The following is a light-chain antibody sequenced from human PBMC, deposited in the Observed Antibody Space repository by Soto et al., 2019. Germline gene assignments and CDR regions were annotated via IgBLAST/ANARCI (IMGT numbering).Light chain of an antibody. CDR2: LGS. J-gene: IGKJ3*01. V-gene: IGKV2-28*01. Sequence: DIVMTQSPLSLPVTPGEPASISCRSSQSLLFSNGYNYLDWYLQKPGQSPQLLIYLGSTRAPGVPDRFSGSGSGTDFTLKISRVEAEDVGVYYCMQALQTPFTFGPGTKVDIK. CDR3: MQALQTPFT. CDR1: QSLLFSNGYNY.